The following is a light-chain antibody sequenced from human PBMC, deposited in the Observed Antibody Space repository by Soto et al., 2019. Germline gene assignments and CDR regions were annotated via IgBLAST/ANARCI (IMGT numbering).Light chain of an antibody. CDR1: IGHRSYI. Sequence: QPVLTQSSSASASLGSSVNLTCTLSIGHRSYIIAWHQQQPGKAPRFLMRLESSGSQNKGSGVPDRFSGSSSGAARYLTISNLQSEDEADYYCETWNSNTRVFGGGTKLTVL. V-gene: IGLV4-60*03. CDR2: LESSGSQ. J-gene: IGLJ3*02. CDR3: ETWNSNTRV.